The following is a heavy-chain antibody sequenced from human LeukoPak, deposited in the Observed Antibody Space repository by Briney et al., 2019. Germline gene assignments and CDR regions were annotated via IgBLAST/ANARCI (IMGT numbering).Heavy chain of an antibody. CDR3: VTSLDYSDFY. J-gene: IGHJ4*02. Sequence: ASVKVSCKASGYTFTNFYIHWVRQAPGQGLEWMGRINPNTGGTNFAQKFQDRVTVTRDTSISTAYLELSSLTSGDTAVYHCVTSLDYSDFYWGQGTLVTVS. V-gene: IGHV1-2*06. D-gene: IGHD4-11*01. CDR2: INPNTGGT. CDR1: GYTFTNFY.